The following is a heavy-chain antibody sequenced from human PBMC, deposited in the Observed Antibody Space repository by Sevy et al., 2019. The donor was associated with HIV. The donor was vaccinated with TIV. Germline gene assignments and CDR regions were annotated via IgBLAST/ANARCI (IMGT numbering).Heavy chain of an antibody. CDR3: ARDEYSYASGFDY. CDR2: ISSGGDYI. Sequence: GGSLRLSCAASGFTFSSYIMNWVRQAPGMGLEWVSSISSGGDYIYDTNSVKGRFTISRDNAKNSLYLHMNSLRAEDTAVYYCARDEYSYASGFDYWGQGTLVTVSS. CDR1: GFTFSSYI. V-gene: IGHV3-21*01. J-gene: IGHJ4*02. D-gene: IGHD5-18*01.